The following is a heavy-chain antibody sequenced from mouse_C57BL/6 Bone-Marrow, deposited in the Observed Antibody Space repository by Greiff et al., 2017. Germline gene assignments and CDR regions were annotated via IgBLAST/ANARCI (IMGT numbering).Heavy chain of an antibody. V-gene: IGHV1-50*01. J-gene: IGHJ2*01. CDR3: ASHLSDY. Sequence: QVQLQQPGAELVKPGASVKLSCKASGYTFTSYWMQWVKQRPAQGLEWIGEIDPSDSYTNYNQKFKGKATLTVDTSSSTAYMQLSSLTSEDSAVYYCASHLSDYWGQGTTLTVSS. CDR1: GYTFTSYW. CDR2: IDPSDSYT.